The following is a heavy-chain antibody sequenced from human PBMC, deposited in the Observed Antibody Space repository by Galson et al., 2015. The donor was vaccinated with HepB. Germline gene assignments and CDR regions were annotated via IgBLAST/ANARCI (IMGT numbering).Heavy chain of an antibody. CDR3: ARDAAAGTYWFDP. CDR1: GYIFTGYY. CDR2: ISAYNGNT. V-gene: IGHV1-18*04. J-gene: IGHJ5*02. D-gene: IGHD6-13*01. Sequence: SVKVSCKASGYIFTGYYMHWVRQAPGQRLEWMGWISAYNGNTNYAQKLQGRVTMTTDTSTSTGYMELRSLRSDDTAVYYCARDAAAGTYWFDPWGQGTLVTVSS.